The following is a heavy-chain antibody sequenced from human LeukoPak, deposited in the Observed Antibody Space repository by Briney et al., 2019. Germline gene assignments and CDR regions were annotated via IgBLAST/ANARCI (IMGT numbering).Heavy chain of an antibody. CDR3: ARCPLYWFDP. CDR2: INDVGGT. D-gene: IGHD2-8*01. V-gene: IGHV4-34*01. J-gene: IGHJ5*02. CDR1: GGSFSGYY. Sequence: SQTLSLTCAVYGGSFSGYYWSCISQPPRKGLEWIGQINDVGGTNHDSYLRSRVTISVDTSKNEFSLKLSSVSAANTAVYYFARCPLYWFDPWGQGTLVTVSS.